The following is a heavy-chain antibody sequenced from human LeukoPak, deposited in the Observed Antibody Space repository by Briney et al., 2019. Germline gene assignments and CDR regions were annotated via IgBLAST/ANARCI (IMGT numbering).Heavy chain of an antibody. V-gene: IGHV4-39*07. Sequence: PSETLSLTCTVSGGSISSSSYYWGWIRQPPGKGLEWIGSIYYSGSTNYNPSLKSRVTISVDTSKNQFSLRLSSVTAADTAVYYCARGDDYYYYGMDVWGQGTTVTVSS. CDR1: GGSISSSSYY. J-gene: IGHJ6*02. CDR3: ARGDDYYYYGMDV. CDR2: IYYSGST.